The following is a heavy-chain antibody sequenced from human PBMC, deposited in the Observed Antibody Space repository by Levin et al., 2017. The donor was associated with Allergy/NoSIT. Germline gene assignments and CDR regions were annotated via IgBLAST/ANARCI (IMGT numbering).Heavy chain of an antibody. D-gene: IGHD3-9*01. CDR1: GGSTRLGGYY. CDR3: VRAQTGYVSPFDF. V-gene: IGHV4-31*03. J-gene: IGHJ4*02. Sequence: SQTLSLTCSVSGGSTRLGGYYWGWIRQHPVKALEWLGYIYYSGEPFYNPSVESRLVISHDTSENRFSLKLTSRTAAAPAVYYCVRAQTGYVSPFDFWGPGTLVTVSS. CDR2: IYYSGEP.